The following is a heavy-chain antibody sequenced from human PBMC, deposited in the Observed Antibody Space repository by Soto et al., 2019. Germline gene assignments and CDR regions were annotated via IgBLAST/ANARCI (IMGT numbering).Heavy chain of an antibody. CDR2: IYWDDDK. J-gene: IGHJ3*02. Sequence: QITLKESGPTLVKPTQTLTLTCTFSGFSLSTNGVGVGWIRQPPGKALEWLALIYWDDDKRYSPSLKSRLTIHKDTSKNQVVLTLTSMDPVDTATYYCAPTLLGNAFDIWGQGTMVTVSS. CDR1: GFSLSTNGVG. D-gene: IGHD2-8*02. CDR3: APTLLGNAFDI. V-gene: IGHV2-5*02.